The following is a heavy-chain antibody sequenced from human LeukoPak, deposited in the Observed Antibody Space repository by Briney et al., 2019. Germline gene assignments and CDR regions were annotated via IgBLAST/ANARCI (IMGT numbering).Heavy chain of an antibody. CDR2: IYTSGST. J-gene: IGHJ4*02. Sequence: PSQTLSLTCTVSGDSISSGSYYWSWIRQPAGKGLEWIGRIYTSGSTNHNPSLKSRVTISVDTSKNQFSLKLSSVTAADTAVYYCARDSGWYPGLDYWGQGTLVTVSS. D-gene: IGHD6-19*01. CDR3: ARDSGWYPGLDY. V-gene: IGHV4-61*02. CDR1: GDSISSGSYY.